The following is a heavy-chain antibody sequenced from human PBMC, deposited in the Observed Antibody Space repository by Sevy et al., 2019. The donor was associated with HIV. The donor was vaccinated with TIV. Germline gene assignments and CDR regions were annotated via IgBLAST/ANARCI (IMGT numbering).Heavy chain of an antibody. CDR2: ISGPGLST. CDR3: AKALNPALESMIEVILRTLKGFDV. V-gene: IGHV3-23*01. Sequence: GGSLRLSCTASGFTFNTHAMTWVRQAPGKGLEWVSVISGPGLSTYYADSGKGRFTISRANSKNTLYLQMNSLRVDDTATYYCAKALNPALESMIEVILRTLKGFDVWGQGTMVTVSS. CDR1: GFTFNTHA. J-gene: IGHJ3*01. D-gene: IGHD3-22*01.